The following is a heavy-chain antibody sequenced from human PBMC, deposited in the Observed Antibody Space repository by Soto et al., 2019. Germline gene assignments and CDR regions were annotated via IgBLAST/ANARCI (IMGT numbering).Heavy chain of an antibody. CDR3: ARGLMGMATTKAFDI. CDR1: GYTFTSYY. V-gene: IGHV1-46*01. CDR2: INPSGGST. D-gene: IGHD1-1*01. J-gene: IGHJ3*02. Sequence: ASVKVSCKASGYTFTSYYMHWVRQAPGQGLEWMGIINPSGGSTSYAQKFQGRVTMTRDRSTSTVYMELSSLRSEDTAVYYCARGLMGMATTKAFDIWGQGTMVTVSS.